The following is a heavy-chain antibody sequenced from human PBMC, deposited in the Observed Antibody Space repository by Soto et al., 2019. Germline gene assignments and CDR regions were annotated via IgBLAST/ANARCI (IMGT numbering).Heavy chain of an antibody. J-gene: IGHJ5*02. CDR3: ATWGRGVLIQNCFDP. CDR2: IDRSGRT. D-gene: IGHD3-10*01. Sequence: SETLSLTCAVYGGSFSDDASSSDWYWNWIRQSPGKGLEWIGAIDRSGRTKYNPSLKSRVSISVDTSKNQFSLKLSSVTAADTGVYDGATWGRGVLIQNCFDPWGQGTLVTVSS. V-gene: IGHV4-34*01. CDR1: GGSFSDDASSSDWY.